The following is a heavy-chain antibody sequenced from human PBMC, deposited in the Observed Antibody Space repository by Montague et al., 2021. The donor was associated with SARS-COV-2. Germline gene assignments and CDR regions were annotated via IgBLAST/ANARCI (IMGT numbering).Heavy chain of an antibody. V-gene: IGHV4-39*01. D-gene: IGHD3-10*01. J-gene: IGHJ4*02. CDR2: IYYSGST. CDR3: ARRESMVRGVIITFSSPFDY. Sequence: SETLSLTCTVSGGSISSSSYYWGWIRQPPGKGLEWIGSIYYSGSTYYNPSLKSRVTISVDTSENQSSLKLSSVTAADTAVYYCARRESMVRGVIITFSSPFDYWGQGTLVTVSS. CDR1: GGSISSSSYY.